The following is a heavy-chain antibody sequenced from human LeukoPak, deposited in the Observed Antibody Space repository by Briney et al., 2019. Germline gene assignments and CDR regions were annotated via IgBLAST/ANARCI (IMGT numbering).Heavy chain of an antibody. Sequence: SETLSLTCTVSGDSIRSYYRNWIRQSAGKGLDWIGRIYPSGGTAQYNPSLRSRVTMSLDTSTNHFSLNLTSVTAADTAVYYCARDPSAFAGYLDSWGQGILVTVSS. CDR2: IYPSGGT. CDR1: GDSIRSYY. J-gene: IGHJ4*02. V-gene: IGHV4-4*07. CDR3: ARDPSAFAGYLDS. D-gene: IGHD6-13*01.